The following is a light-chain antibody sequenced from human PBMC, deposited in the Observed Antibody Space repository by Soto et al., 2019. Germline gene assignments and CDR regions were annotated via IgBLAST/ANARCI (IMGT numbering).Light chain of an antibody. CDR2: GAS. CDR3: QQLSFSQWT. Sequence: EIVLTQSPGTLSLSPGERATLSCRASQSVNSVYLAWYQQKPGQPPRLLIYGASRWATGIPDRFSGSGSGTDFTLTISRLEPEDFAVYYCQQLSFSQWTFGQGTKVETK. CDR1: QSVNSVY. J-gene: IGKJ1*01. V-gene: IGKV3-20*01.